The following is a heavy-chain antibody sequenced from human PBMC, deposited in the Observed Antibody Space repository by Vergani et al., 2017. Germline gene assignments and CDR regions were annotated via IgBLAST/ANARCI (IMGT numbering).Heavy chain of an antibody. CDR1: GYSISSGYY. V-gene: IGHV4-38-2*01. J-gene: IGHJ4*02. CDR3: ARRRPGYYDSSGYFDY. D-gene: IGHD3-22*01. Sequence: QVQLQESGPGLVKPSETLSLTCAVSGYSISSGYYWGWIRQPPGKGLEWIGSIYHSGSTYYNPSLKSRVTISVDTSKNQFSLKLSSVTAADPAVYYCARRRPGYYDSSGYFDYWGQGTLVTVSS. CDR2: IYHSGST.